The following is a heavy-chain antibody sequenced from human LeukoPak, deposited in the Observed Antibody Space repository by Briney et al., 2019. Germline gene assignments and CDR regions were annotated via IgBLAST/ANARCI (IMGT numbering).Heavy chain of an antibody. CDR1: GGSISSYY. Sequence: SETLSLTCTVSGGSISSYYWSWLRQPPGKGLEWIGYIYHSGSTNYNPSLKSRVTISVDTPKNQFSLKLSSVTAADTAVYYCASVDTAMVSDYWGQGTLVTVSS. CDR3: ASVDTAMVSDY. V-gene: IGHV4-59*01. D-gene: IGHD5-18*01. CDR2: IYHSGST. J-gene: IGHJ4*02.